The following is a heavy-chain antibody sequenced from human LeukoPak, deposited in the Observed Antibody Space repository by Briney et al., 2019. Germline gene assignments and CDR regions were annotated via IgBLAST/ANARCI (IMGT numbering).Heavy chain of an antibody. D-gene: IGHD3-3*01. CDR3: ARHPTTNFWSGYYGGWFDP. CDR2: IYYSGST. V-gene: IGHV4-39*01. Sequence: SETLSLTCTVSGGSISSYYWSWIRQPPGKGLEWIGSIYYSGSTYYNPSLKSRVTISVDTSKNQFSLKLSSVTAADTAVYYCARHPTTNFWSGYYGGWFDPWGQGTLVTVSS. J-gene: IGHJ5*02. CDR1: GGSISSYY.